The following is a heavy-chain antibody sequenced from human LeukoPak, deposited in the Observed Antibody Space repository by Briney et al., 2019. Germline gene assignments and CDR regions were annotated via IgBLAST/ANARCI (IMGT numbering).Heavy chain of an antibody. CDR2: VSSSSSYF. V-gene: IGHV3-21*06. Sequence: GGSLRLSCVASGFTFTTFSMNWVRQAPGKGLEWIASVSSSSSYFHYADSVKGRFTISRDNANSSVAPQMNSLRPEDTAVYYCAKRAGRGNSYQFMDVWGKGTTVTVSS. CDR1: GFTFTTFS. CDR3: AKRAGRGNSYQFMDV. J-gene: IGHJ6*03. D-gene: IGHD2-2*01.